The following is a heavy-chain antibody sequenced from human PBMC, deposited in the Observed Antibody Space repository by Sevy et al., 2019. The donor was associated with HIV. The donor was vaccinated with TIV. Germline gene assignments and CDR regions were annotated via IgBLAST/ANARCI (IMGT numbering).Heavy chain of an antibody. V-gene: IGHV3-30-3*01. Sequence: GGSLRLSCAASGFTFSSFFMHWVRQAPGKGLEWVATISYDGSNEHYADSVKGRFTISRDNSKNALYLQMNSLRAEDTAVYYCALERLSSNVAEYFHNWGQGTLVTVSS. CDR3: ALERLSSNVAEYFHN. CDR1: GFTFSSFF. CDR2: ISYDGSNE. D-gene: IGHD1-1*01. J-gene: IGHJ1*01.